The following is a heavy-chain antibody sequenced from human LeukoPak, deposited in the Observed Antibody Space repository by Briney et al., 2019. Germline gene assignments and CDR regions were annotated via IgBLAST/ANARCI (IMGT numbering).Heavy chain of an antibody. D-gene: IGHD2-21*01. J-gene: IGHJ3*02. CDR3: VREKGESAIRLYVLEI. V-gene: IGHV3-7*01. Sequence: GGSLRLSCEVSGFTFSDYWMSWVRQAPGKGLEWVANIKEDEGEKYYVDSVKGRFTISRDNAKNSVYLQMNSLRGEDTAVYYCVREKGESAIRLYVLEIWGQGTMVTVSS. CDR1: GFTFSDYW. CDR2: IKEDEGEK.